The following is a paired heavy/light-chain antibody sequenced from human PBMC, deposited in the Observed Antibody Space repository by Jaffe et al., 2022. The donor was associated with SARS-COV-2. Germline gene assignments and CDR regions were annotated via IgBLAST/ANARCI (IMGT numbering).Heavy chain of an antibody. V-gene: IGHV4-61*01. CDR2: VYYSGTT. CDR1: GGSLSSGNYY. J-gene: IGHJ4*02. Sequence: QVQLQESGPGLVKPSETLSLTCTVSGGSLSSGNYYWSWIRQPPGKGLEWIGYVYYSGTTNYNPSLKSRVTMSIDTSKSQVSLRLTSVTAADTAVYYCARSGSSHGGGVRVIPTPLDFWGQGTLVTVSS. CDR3: ARSGSSHGGGVRVIPTPLDF. D-gene: IGHD1-26*01.
Light chain of an antibody. Sequence: EILLTQSPGTLSLSPGERATLSCRASQSVSSRYLAWYQQKPGQAPRLLIYGAASRATGIPDRFSGSGSGTDFTLTISRLEPEDFAVYFCQQFGNSPTTFGQGTKLEIK. CDR3: QQFGNSPTT. V-gene: IGKV3-20*01. J-gene: IGKJ2*01. CDR2: GAA. CDR1: QSVSSRY.